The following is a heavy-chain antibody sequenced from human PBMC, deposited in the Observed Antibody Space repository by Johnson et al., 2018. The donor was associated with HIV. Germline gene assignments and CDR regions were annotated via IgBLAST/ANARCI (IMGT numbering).Heavy chain of an antibody. CDR2: IRSKANSYAT. D-gene: IGHD4-17*01. CDR3: TRTGGFDYGDYGAFDI. Sequence: VQLVESGGGLVQPGGSLKLSCAASGFTFSGSAMHWVRQASGKGLELVGRIRSKANSYATAYAASVKGRFTISRDDSKHTAYVQMNSLKTEDTAVYYCTRTGGFDYGDYGAFDIWGQGTMVTVSS. V-gene: IGHV3-73*01. J-gene: IGHJ3*02. CDR1: GFTFSGSA.